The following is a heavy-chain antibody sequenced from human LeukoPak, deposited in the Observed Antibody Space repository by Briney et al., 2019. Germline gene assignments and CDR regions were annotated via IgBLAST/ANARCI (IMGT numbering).Heavy chain of an antibody. J-gene: IGHJ4*02. CDR3: ARKGDYGSGRLYYFDY. Sequence: SETLSLTCTVSGGSMSTYYWSWIRQPPGKGLEWIGYISYSGNTNYNPSLKSRVTMSVDTSYNEYSLKLRSVTPADTAVYYCARKGDYGSGRLYYFDYWGQGTLVTVSS. D-gene: IGHD3-10*01. CDR2: ISYSGNT. V-gene: IGHV4-59*01. CDR1: GGSMSTYY.